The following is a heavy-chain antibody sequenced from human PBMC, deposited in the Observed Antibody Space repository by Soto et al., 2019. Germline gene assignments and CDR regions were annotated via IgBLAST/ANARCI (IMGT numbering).Heavy chain of an antibody. CDR1: GFTVSSNY. Sequence: PGGSLRLSCAASGFTVSSNYMSWVRQAPGKGLEWVTVIYSGGSTYYADSVKGRFTISRHNSKNTLYFQMNSLRAEDTAVYYCASARGRYCSGGSCYSGYFKHWGQGTLVTVSS. D-gene: IGHD2-15*01. CDR2: IYSGGST. CDR3: ASARGRYCSGGSCYSGYFKH. J-gene: IGHJ1*01. V-gene: IGHV3-53*04.